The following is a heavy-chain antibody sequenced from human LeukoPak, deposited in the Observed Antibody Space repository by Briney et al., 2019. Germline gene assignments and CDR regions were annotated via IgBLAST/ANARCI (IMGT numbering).Heavy chain of an antibody. CDR1: GGTFSSYA. D-gene: IGHD6-13*01. CDR2: IIPIFGTA. Sequence: GASVKVSCKASGGTFSSYAISWVRQAPGQGLEWMGGIIPIFGTANYAQKFQGRVTITADESTSTAYMELSSLRSEDTAVYYCASTRYSSSWTDYYYYYYMDVWGKGTTVTVSS. J-gene: IGHJ6*03. V-gene: IGHV1-69*13. CDR3: ASTRYSSSWTDYYYYYYMDV.